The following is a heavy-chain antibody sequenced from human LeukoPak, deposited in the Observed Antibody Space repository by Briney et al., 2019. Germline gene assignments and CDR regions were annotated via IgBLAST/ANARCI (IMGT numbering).Heavy chain of an antibody. V-gene: IGHV1-2*02. CDR2: INPNSGGT. CDR1: GYTFTGYY. J-gene: IGHJ4*02. Sequence: GASVKVSCKASGYTFTGYYMHWVRQAPGQGLEWMGWINPNSGGTNYAQKFQGRVTMTRDTSISTAYMELSRLRSDDTAVYYCARGGLYIAARPYPPDYWGQGTLVTVSS. CDR3: ARGGLYIAARPYPPDY. D-gene: IGHD6-6*01.